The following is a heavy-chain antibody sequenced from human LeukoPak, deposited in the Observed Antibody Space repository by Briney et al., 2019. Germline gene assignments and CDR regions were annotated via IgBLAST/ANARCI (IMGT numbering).Heavy chain of an antibody. CDR1: GGSISSHY. Sequence: PSETLSLTCTVSGGSISSHYWSWIRQPPGKGLEWIGYLHYSGITSYNPSLKSRVTISVDTSKSQFSLKLTSVTAADTAVYYCSSSSPTSYTDYWGQGTLVTVSS. J-gene: IGHJ4*02. CDR3: SSSSPTSYTDY. V-gene: IGHV4-59*11. D-gene: IGHD6-13*01. CDR2: LHYSGIT.